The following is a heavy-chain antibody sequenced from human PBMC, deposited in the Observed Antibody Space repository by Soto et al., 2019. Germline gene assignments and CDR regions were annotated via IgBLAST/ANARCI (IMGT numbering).Heavy chain of an antibody. J-gene: IGHJ3*01. D-gene: IGHD3-10*01. CDR1: GFTFSSYG. CDR3: ASRSCPYYRFYCAFVV. V-gene: IGHV3-30*03. Sequence: GGSLRLSCAASGFTFSSYGMHWGRQAPGKGLEWVAIISYDGSNKYYADSVKGRSTISRDNSKNTLYLQVNSLRPEDTAVYYCASRSCPYYRFYCAFVVRVHGT. CDR2: ISYDGSNK.